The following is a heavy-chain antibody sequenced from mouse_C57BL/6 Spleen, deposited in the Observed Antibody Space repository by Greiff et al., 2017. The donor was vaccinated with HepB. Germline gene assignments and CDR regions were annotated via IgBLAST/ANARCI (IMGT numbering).Heavy chain of an antibody. CDR1: GYSITSGYY. Sequence: ESGPGLVKPSQSLSLTCSVTGYSITSGYYWNWIRQFPGNKLEWMGYISYDGSNNYNPSLKNRISITRDTSKNQFFLKLNSVTTEDTATCYCARGDYYAMDYWGQGTSVTVSS. V-gene: IGHV3-6*01. J-gene: IGHJ4*01. CDR2: ISYDGSN. CDR3: ARGDYYAMDY.